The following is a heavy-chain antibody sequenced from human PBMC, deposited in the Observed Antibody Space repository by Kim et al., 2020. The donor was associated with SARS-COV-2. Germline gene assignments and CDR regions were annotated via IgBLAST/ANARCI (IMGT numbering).Heavy chain of an antibody. CDR3: AREGCGSSGYYCAGLDY. Sequence: GGSLRLSCAASGFTFSSYAMHWVRQAPGKGLEWVAVISYDGSNKYYADSVKGRFTISRDNSKNTLYLQMNSLRAEDTAVYYCAREGCGSSGYYCAGLDYWGQGTLVTVSS. CDR2: ISYDGSNK. V-gene: IGHV3-30-3*01. CDR1: GFTFSSYA. J-gene: IGHJ4*02. D-gene: IGHD3-22*01.